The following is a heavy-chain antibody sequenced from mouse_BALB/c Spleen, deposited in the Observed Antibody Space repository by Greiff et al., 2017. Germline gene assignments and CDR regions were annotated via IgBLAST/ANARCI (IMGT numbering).Heavy chain of an antibody. CDR2: IYPGDGDT. J-gene: IGHJ3*01. V-gene: IGHV1-82*01. Sequence: QVQLQQSGAELVRPGSSVKISCKASGYAFSSSWMNWVKQRPGQGLEWIGRIYPGDGDTNYNGKFKGKATLTADKSSSTAYMQLSSLTSVDSAVYFCAIYYDYDGFAYWGQGTLVTVSA. D-gene: IGHD2-4*01. CDR1: GYAFSSSW. CDR3: AIYYDYDGFAY.